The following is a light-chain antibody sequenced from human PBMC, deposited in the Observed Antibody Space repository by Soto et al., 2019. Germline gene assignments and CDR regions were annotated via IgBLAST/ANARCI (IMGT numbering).Light chain of an antibody. CDR2: GAY. V-gene: IGKV3-20*01. CDR3: QQYGSSPPVT. Sequence: EIVLTQSPGTPSLSPPGRAPLSCTASQSVRNSCLAWYQQKPGQAPTLLIYGAYTRATAIPVRCSGSGSGTDFTLTISRLEPEDFAVYYCQQYGSSPPVTFGQGTKVDIK. CDR1: QSVRNSC. J-gene: IGKJ1*01.